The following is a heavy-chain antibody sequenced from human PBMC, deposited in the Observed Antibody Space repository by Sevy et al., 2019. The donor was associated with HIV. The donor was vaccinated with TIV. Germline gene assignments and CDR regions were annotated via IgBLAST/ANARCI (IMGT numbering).Heavy chain of an antibody. CDR3: AKEHISGYD. J-gene: IGHJ4*02. CDR2: ISPSGGST. D-gene: IGHD3-22*01. Sequence: GGSLRLSCEDSEFTFSSYVMSWVRQAPGKGLEWVSSISPSGGSTDYSGSVKGRFTISRDNSKNTAYLQMNSLRAEDKDIYFCAKEHISGYDWGQGTLVTVSS. V-gene: IGHV3-23*01. CDR1: EFTFSSYV.